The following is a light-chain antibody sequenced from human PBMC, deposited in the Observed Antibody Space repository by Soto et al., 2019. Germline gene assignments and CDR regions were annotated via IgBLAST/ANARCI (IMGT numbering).Light chain of an antibody. CDR1: QSVSSN. CDR3: QKYNNWPPYT. Sequence: EIVMTQSPATLSVSPGERATLSCRASQSVSSNLAWYQQKAGQAPRLLIYGASTRATGIPARFSGSGSGTELTLTISSLRSEDFAVYYCQKYNNWPPYTFGQGTKLEIK. V-gene: IGKV3-15*01. CDR2: GAS. J-gene: IGKJ2*01.